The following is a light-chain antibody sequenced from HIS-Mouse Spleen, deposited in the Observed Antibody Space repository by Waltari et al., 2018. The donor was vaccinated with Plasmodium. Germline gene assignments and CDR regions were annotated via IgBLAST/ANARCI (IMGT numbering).Light chain of an antibody. Sequence: SYELTQPPSVSVSPGQTARITCSGDALPNKYAYWYKQKSSPATVLVIYADSKRPSWIPERFSGSSSGTMATLTISGAQVEDEADYYCYSTDSSGNHRVFGGGTKLTVL. J-gene: IGLJ3*02. CDR3: YSTDSSGNHRV. CDR2: ADS. V-gene: IGLV3-10*01. CDR1: ALPNKY.